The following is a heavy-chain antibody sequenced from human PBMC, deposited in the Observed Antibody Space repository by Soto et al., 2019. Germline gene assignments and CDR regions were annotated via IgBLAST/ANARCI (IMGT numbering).Heavy chain of an antibody. CDR3: ARYAEGITIFGVVRGGMDV. Sequence: GSLRLSCAASGFTFSRCNMSWVRQAPGKXLEWGSYISDSSNTIYYADSVKGRFTISRDNAKNSLYLQMNSLRDEDTAVYYCARYAEGITIFGVVRGGMDVWGQGTTVTVSS. CDR1: GFTFSRCN. D-gene: IGHD3-3*01. CDR2: ISDSSNTI. V-gene: IGHV3-48*02. J-gene: IGHJ6*02.